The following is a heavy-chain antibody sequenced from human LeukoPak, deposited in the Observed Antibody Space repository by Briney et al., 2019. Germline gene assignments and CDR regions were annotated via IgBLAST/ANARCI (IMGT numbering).Heavy chain of an antibody. V-gene: IGHV1-69*04. CDR2: IIPILGIA. J-gene: IGHJ1*01. D-gene: IGHD3-22*01. CDR3: AVAYYYDSSYFQH. Sequence: ASVKVSCKASGGTFSSYAISWVRQAPGQGLEWMGRIIPILGIANYAQKFQGRVTITADKSTSTAYMELSSLRSEDTAVYYCAVAYYYDSSYFQHWGQGTLVTVSS. CDR1: GGTFSSYA.